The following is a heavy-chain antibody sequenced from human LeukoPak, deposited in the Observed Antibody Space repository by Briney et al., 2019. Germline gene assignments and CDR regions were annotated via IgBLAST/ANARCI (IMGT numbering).Heavy chain of an antibody. CDR3: ARWYRITIFGVVSPPYAFDI. CDR1: GGTFSSYA. J-gene: IGHJ3*02. V-gene: IGHV1-8*03. CDR2: MNPNSGNT. Sequence: ASVKVSCKASGGTFSSYAIKWVRQATGQGLEWMGWMNPNSGNTGYAQKFQGRVTITRNTSISTAYMELSSLRSEDTAVYYCARWYRITIFGVVSPPYAFDIWGQGTMVTVSS. D-gene: IGHD3-3*01.